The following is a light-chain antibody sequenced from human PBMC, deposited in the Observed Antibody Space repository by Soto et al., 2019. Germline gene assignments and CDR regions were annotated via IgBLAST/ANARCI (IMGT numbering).Light chain of an antibody. V-gene: IGKV3-20*01. Sequence: EIVLTQSPGTLSLSPGERATLSCRASQSVSSSYLAWYQQKPGQAPRLLIYGASSRATGIPDRFSGSGSETDFTLTITRLEPEQFQVYYCQQYGSSSWTFGQGTKVEIK. CDR1: QSVSSSY. CDR2: GAS. CDR3: QQYGSSSWT. J-gene: IGKJ1*01.